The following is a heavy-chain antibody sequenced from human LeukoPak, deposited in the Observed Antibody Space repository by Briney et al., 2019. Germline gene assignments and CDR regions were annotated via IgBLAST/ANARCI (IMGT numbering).Heavy chain of an antibody. CDR3: ARESPTPTYYYGSGSYPDY. D-gene: IGHD3-10*01. J-gene: IGHJ4*02. V-gene: IGHV4-30-4*01. CDR1: GGSISSGDYY. Sequence: SETLSLTCTVSGGSISSGDYYWSWIRQPPGKGLEWIGYIYYSGSTYYNPSLKSRVTISVDTSKNQFSLKLSSVTAADTAVYYCARESPTPTYYYGSGSYPDYWGQGTLVTVSS. CDR2: IYYSGST.